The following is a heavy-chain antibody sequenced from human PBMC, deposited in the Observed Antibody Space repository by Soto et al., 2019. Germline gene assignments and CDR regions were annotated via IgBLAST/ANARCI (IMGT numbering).Heavy chain of an antibody. V-gene: IGHV4-4*02. D-gene: IGHD1-26*01. Sequence: SETLSLTCAVSGGFTSTNNWWSWVRQPPGKGLEWIGDAYHSGSTEYNPSLKSRVSISVDKSKNQISLKLTSATAADTSVYYCTPVAQLLPHPYYYYYGMDVWGQGTTVTVSS. CDR2: AYHSGST. CDR1: GGFTSTNNW. CDR3: TPVAQLLPHPYYYYYGMDV. J-gene: IGHJ6*02.